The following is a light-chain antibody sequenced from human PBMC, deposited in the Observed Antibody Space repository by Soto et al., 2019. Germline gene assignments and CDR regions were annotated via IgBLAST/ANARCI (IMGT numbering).Light chain of an antibody. V-gene: IGLV2-14*03. Sequence: QSVLAQPASVSGSPGQSITIPCTGTSSDVGGYNFVSWYQCHPGKAPKLVIYDVSNRPSGASTRFSGSKSGNTASLTISGLQAGDEADYYCSSYTSSSTQVFGTGTKVTVL. CDR1: SSDVGGYNF. CDR2: DVS. CDR3: SSYTSSSTQV. J-gene: IGLJ1*01.